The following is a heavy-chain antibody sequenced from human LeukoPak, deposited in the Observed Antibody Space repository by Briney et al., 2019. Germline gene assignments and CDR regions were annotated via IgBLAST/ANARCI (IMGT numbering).Heavy chain of an antibody. J-gene: IGHJ4*02. CDR2: IYYSGST. D-gene: IGHD3-22*01. V-gene: IGHV4-30-4*08. CDR3: ARAFGYYDSSGPDDY. CDR1: GGSISSGDYY. Sequence: SETLSLTCTVSGGSISSGDYYWSWIRQPPGKGLEWIGYIYYSGSTYYNPSLKSRVTISVDTSKNQFSLKLSSVTAADTAVYYCARAFGYYDSSGPDDYWGQGTLVTVSS.